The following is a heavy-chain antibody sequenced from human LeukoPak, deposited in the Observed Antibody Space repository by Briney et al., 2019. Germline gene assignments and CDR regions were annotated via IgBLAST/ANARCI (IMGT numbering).Heavy chain of an antibody. CDR2: ISYDGSNK. V-gene: IGHV3-30*04. CDR3: ARGAYQKNYGMDV. CDR1: GFTFSSYA. J-gene: IGHJ6*02. Sequence: TGGSLRLSCAASGFTFSSYAMHWVRQAPGKGLEWVAVISYDGSNKYYADSVKGRFTISRDNSKNTLYLQMNSLRAEDTAVYYCARGAYQKNYGMDVWGQGTTVTVSS. D-gene: IGHD2-2*01.